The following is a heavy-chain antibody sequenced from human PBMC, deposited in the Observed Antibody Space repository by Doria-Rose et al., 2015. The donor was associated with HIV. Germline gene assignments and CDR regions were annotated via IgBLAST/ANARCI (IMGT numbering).Heavy chain of an antibody. Sequence: VQLVESGGGLVRPGGSLRLSCATSGFTFSSHRINWVRQAPGKVLEWVSSISSTSAFINYADSVRGRFTISRDNARNSLYLQMDSLRAEDTAIYYCVTGVTLDYWGQGTLVTVSS. V-gene: IGHV3-21*01. J-gene: IGHJ4*02. CDR1: GFTFSSHR. CDR2: ISSTSAFI. CDR3: VTGVTLDY. D-gene: IGHD3-10*01.